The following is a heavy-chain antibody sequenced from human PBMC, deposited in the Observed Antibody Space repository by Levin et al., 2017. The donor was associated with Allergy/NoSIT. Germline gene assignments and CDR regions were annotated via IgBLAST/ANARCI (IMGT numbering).Heavy chain of an antibody. CDR3: ARDNQYCTSSSCYTSFYALDV. Sequence: ASVKVSCKAPGDIFSSYAITWVRQAPGQGLEWMGGIIPIFGAAKYSQRFQGRVTITADESTTTAYMELSSLRSEDTAVYYCARDNQYCTSSSCYTSFYALDVWGQGTTVTVSS. CDR1: GDIFSSYA. J-gene: IGHJ6*02. D-gene: IGHD2-2*02. CDR2: IIPIFGAA. V-gene: IGHV1-69*13.